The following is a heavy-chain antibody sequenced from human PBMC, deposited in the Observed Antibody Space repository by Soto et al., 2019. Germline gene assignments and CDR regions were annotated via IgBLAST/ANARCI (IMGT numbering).Heavy chain of an antibody. CDR1: GGSISSYY. Sequence: QVQLQESGPGLVKPSETLSLTCTVSGGSISSYYWSWIRQPPGKGLEWIEYIYYSGSTNYNPSLKSRVTISVDTSKNQFSLKLSSVTAADTAVDYCARHHDSWGQGTRVTVSS. V-gene: IGHV4-59*08. CDR2: IYYSGST. CDR3: ARHHDS. J-gene: IGHJ4*02.